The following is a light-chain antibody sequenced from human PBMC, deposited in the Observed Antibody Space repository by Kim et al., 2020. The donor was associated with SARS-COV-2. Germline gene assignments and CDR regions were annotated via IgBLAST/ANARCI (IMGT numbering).Light chain of an antibody. Sequence: SSELTQDPAVSVTLGQTVGITCQGDGLRPYYASWYQQKPGQAPVLVIYGQNSRPSGIPDRFSGSTSGNTVSLTITGAQAEDEADYYCYSRDNNGNHPFGTGTKVTVL. CDR3: YSRDNNGNHP. V-gene: IGLV3-19*01. CDR1: GLRPYY. CDR2: GQN. J-gene: IGLJ1*01.